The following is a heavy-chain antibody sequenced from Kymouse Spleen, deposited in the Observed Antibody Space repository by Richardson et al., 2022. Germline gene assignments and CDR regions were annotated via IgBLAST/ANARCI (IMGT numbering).Heavy chain of an antibody. D-gene: IGHD6-6*01. V-gene: IGHV3-7*01. J-gene: IGHJ6*02. CDR3: ATSSIAARGDYYYGMDV. CDR1: GFTFSSYW. Sequence: EVQLVESGGGLVQPGGSLRLSCAASGFTFSSYWMSWVRQAPGKGLEWVANIKQDGSEKYYVDSVKGRFTISRDNAKNSLYLQMNSLRAEDTAVYYCATSSIAARGDYYYGMDVWGQGTTVTVSS. CDR2: IKQDGSEK.